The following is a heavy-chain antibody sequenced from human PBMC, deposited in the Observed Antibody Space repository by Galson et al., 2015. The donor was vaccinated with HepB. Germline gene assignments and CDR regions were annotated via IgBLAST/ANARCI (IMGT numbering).Heavy chain of an antibody. CDR3: ARDPPLREQWLGANVGDY. Sequence: SLRLSCAASGFTFSSYAMHWVRQAPGKGLEWVAVISYDGSNKYYADSVKGRFTISRDNSKNTLYLQMNSLRAEDTAVYYCARDPPLREQWLGANVGDYWGQGTLVTVSS. V-gene: IGHV3-30*04. CDR1: GFTFSSYA. D-gene: IGHD6-19*01. J-gene: IGHJ4*02. CDR2: ISYDGSNK.